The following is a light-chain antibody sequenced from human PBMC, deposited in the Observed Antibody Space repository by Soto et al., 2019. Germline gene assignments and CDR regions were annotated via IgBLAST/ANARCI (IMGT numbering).Light chain of an antibody. CDR3: QQYKDWPPLT. Sequence: EILLTQSPLTLSVSPGEGATLSCRASQNINSNLAWYPQRPGQAPRVLIYGASSRASGIPDRFSGSGSGTDFTLTINRLEPDDFAVYYWQQYKDWPPLTFGGGTRVESK. CDR2: GAS. CDR1: QNINSN. J-gene: IGKJ4*01. V-gene: IGKV3D-15*01.